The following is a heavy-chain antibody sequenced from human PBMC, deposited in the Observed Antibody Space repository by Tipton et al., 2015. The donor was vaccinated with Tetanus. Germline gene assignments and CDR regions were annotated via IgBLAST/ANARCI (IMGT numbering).Heavy chain of an antibody. J-gene: IGHJ4*02. V-gene: IGHV4-34*01. CDR1: GGSLSDYY. D-gene: IGHD1-14*01. Sequence: GLVKPSETLSLTCAVSGGSLSDYYWSWIRQSPGKGLEWIGEVDDSGSTNYSPSLKSRVTISLDTSKNQFSLKLSSVTAADTAVYYCARGTGDYWGQGTLVTVSS. CDR3: ARGTGDY. CDR2: VDDSGST.